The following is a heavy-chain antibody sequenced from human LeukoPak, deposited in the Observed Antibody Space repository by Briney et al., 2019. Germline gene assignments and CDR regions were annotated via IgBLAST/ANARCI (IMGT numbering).Heavy chain of an antibody. V-gene: IGHV1-18*01. Sequence: ASVKVSCKASGYTFTSYGISWLRQAPGQGLEWMGWISAYNGNTNYAQKLQGRVTMTTDTSTSTAYLELRSLRSDDTAVYYCARDAREHNWFDPWGQGTLVTVSS. CDR1: GYTFTSYG. CDR2: ISAYNGNT. D-gene: IGHD1-26*01. CDR3: ARDAREHNWFDP. J-gene: IGHJ5*02.